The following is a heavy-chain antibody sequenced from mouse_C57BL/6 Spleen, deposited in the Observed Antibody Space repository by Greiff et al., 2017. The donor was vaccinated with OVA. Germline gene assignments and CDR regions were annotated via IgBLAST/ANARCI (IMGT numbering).Heavy chain of an antibody. CDR3: ARHEDRDYYYGSPYFDY. D-gene: IGHD1-1*01. J-gene: IGHJ2*01. CDR1: GYTFTEYT. Sequence: QVQLKESGAELVKPGASVKLSCKASGYTFTEYTIHWVKQRSGQGLEWIGWFYPGSGSIKYNEKFKDKATLTADKSSSTVYMELSRLTSEDSAVYFCARHEDRDYYYGSPYFDYWGQGTTLTVSS. V-gene: IGHV1-62-2*01. CDR2: FYPGSGSI.